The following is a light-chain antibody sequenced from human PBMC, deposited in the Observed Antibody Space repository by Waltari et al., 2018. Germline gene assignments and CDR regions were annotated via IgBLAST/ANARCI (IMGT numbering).Light chain of an antibody. J-gene: IGLJ3*02. Sequence: QSALTQPRSVSGSPGQSVTISCTGTSSDVGGYKHVSWYQQHPGEAPKLIVYDVTKRPPGVPVRFYGSQSGNTASLTISGLQAEDEADYYCCSFAGSYTWVFGGGTKVTVL. CDR2: DVT. CDR3: CSFAGSYTWV. CDR1: SSDVGGYKH. V-gene: IGLV2-11*01.